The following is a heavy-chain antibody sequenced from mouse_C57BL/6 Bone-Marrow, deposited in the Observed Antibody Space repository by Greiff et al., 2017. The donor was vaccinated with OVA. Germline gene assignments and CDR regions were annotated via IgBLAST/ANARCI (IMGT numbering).Heavy chain of an antibody. D-gene: IGHD1-1*01. Sequence: VQLQQPGAELVKPGASVKLSCKASGYTFTSYWMHWVKQRPGRGLEWIGRIDPNSGGTKYNEKFKSKATLTVDKPASTAYMQLSSLTSEDSAVYYCARSPTVVAPSYWYFDVWGTGTTVTVSS. CDR3: ARSPTVVAPSYWYFDV. J-gene: IGHJ1*03. CDR2: IDPNSGGT. CDR1: GYTFTSYW. V-gene: IGHV1-72*01.